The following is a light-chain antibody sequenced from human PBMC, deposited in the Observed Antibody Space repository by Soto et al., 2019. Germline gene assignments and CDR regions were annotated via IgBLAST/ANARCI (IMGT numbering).Light chain of an antibody. V-gene: IGLV6-57*04. Sequence: NFMLTQPHSVSESPGKTVTISCTRSSGSIASNYVQWYQQRPGSAPTTVIYEDNQRPSGVPDRFSGSIDSSSNSASLTISGLKTEDEADYYCQSYDDSYVVFGGGTKPTVL. J-gene: IGLJ2*01. CDR2: EDN. CDR3: QSYDDSYVV. CDR1: SGSIASNY.